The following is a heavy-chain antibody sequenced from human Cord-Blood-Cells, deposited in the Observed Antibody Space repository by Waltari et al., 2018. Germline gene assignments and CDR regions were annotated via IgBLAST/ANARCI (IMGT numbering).Heavy chain of an antibody. V-gene: IGHV3-53*01. CDR3: ARERLGSRGFDY. Sequence: EVQLVESGGGLIQPGGSLRLSCAASGFTVSSNYMSWVRQAPGKGLEWVSVIYSGGSTYYADSVKGRFTISRDNAKNTLYLQMNSLRAEDTAVYYCARERLGSRGFDYWGQGTLVTVSS. CDR1: GFTVSSNY. J-gene: IGHJ4*02. D-gene: IGHD7-27*01. CDR2: IYSGGST.